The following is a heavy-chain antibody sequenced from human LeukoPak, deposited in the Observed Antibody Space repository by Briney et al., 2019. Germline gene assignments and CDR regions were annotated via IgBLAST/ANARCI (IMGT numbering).Heavy chain of an antibody. V-gene: IGHV3-23*01. Sequence: GGSLRLSCAASGFTFSSYAMSWVRQAPGKGLEWVSAISGSGGSTYYADSVKGRFTISRDNSKNTLYLQMNSLRAEDTAVYYCARSGWLRSNWGLDYWGQGTLVTVSS. CDR2: ISGSGGST. CDR1: GFTFSSYA. D-gene: IGHD7-27*01. CDR3: ARSGWLRSNWGLDY. J-gene: IGHJ4*02.